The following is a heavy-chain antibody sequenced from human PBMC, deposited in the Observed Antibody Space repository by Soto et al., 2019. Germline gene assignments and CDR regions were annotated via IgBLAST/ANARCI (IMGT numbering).Heavy chain of an antibody. V-gene: IGHV3-30*04. J-gene: IGHJ6*02. CDR3: AKDSMGDYYGMDV. Sequence: QVQLVESGGGVVQPGGSLSLSFAASGFTLSSFAITWVRQPPGKGLEWVAVIKFDGSNKNYADPLKGRFTISRDNSRNTLFVEMDSLRPEDTAVYFCAKDSMGDYYGMDVWGQGTTVTVSS. CDR2: IKFDGSNK. D-gene: IGHD1-26*01. CDR1: GFTLSSFA.